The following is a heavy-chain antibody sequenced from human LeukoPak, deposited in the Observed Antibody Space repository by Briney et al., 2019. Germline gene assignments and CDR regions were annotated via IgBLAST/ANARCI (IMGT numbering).Heavy chain of an antibody. V-gene: IGHV4-4*07. CDR3: ARDGNSYGPDFDY. CDR2: ININEGP. CDR1: GGSISSYH. D-gene: IGHD3-16*01. Sequence: SETLSLTCTVSGGSISSYHWSWIRQPAGKGLEWVGHININEGPKYNPSLRSRVTMSADTSRNQFSLRLSSVTAADTAVYYCARDGNSYGPDFDYWGQGTLVTVSS. J-gene: IGHJ4*02.